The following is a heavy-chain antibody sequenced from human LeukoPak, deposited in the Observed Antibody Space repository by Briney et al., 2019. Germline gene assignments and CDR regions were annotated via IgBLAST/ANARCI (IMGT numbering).Heavy chain of an antibody. V-gene: IGHV3-74*01. Sequence: GGSLRLSCAASGFPFSKYWMLWVRQAPGKGLESVSRINTDGTVTTYADSVKGRFTVSRDNADNTMFLQMNSVRDEDTAVYYCATKQWLAPPPDSWGQGTPVTVSS. CDR3: ATKQWLAPPPDS. CDR2: INTDGTVT. J-gene: IGHJ4*02. CDR1: GFPFSKYW. D-gene: IGHD6-19*01.